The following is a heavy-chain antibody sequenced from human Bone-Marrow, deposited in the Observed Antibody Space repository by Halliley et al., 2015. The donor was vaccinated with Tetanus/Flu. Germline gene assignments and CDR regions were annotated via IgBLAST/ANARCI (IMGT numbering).Heavy chain of an antibody. J-gene: IGHJ4*02. Sequence: IHPGNSDPRSNPSSQGQVTISADKSIPPAYLQWSSLKASDTAMYFCARRESVTGAPFDYWGQGTLVTVSS. CDR3: ARRESVTGAPFDY. CDR2: IHPGNSDP. D-gene: IGHD2-21*02. V-gene: IGHV5-51*01.